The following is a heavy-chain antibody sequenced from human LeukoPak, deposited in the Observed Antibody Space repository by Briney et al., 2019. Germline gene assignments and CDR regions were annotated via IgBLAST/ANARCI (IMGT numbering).Heavy chain of an antibody. J-gene: IGHJ4*02. D-gene: IGHD2-2*01. CDR3: VRVGFTTSWSNFDY. CDR1: GYNFPAYF. CDR2: INPNGGDT. V-gene: IGHV1-2*06. Sequence: ASVKVSCKAAGYNFPAYFMHWVRQAPGQGLEWMGQINPNGGDTNYAQKFQGRVTMASDTSISTAYMELNSLMSDDTAVYYCVRVGFTTSWSNFDYWGQGTLVTVSS.